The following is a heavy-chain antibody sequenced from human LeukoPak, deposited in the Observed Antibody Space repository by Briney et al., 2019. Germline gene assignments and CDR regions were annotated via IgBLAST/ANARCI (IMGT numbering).Heavy chain of an antibody. CDR1: GGTFSSYA. CDR2: IIPIFGTA. V-gene: IGHV1-69*01. D-gene: IGHD3-9*01. Sequence: SVKVSCKASGGTFSSYAISWVRQAPGRGLEWMGGIIPIFGTANYAQKFQGRVTITADESTSTAYMELSSLRSEDTAVYYCARQGYDILTHPRYYYYGMDVWGQGTTVTVSS. J-gene: IGHJ6*02. CDR3: ARQGYDILTHPRYYYYGMDV.